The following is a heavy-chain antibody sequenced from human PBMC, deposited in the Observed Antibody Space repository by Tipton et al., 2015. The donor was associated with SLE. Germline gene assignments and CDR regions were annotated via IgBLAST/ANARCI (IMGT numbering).Heavy chain of an antibody. CDR1: GGSISSYY. CDR3: ARVRGRGYFQH. D-gene: IGHD3-10*01. V-gene: IGHV4-59*01. CDR2: IYYSGSP. J-gene: IGHJ1*01. Sequence: TLSLTCTVSGGSISSYYWSWIRQPPGKGLEWIGYIYYSGSPNYNPSLKSRLTISVDTSKNQFSLKLSSVTAADTAVYYCARVRGRGYFQHWGQGTLVTVSS.